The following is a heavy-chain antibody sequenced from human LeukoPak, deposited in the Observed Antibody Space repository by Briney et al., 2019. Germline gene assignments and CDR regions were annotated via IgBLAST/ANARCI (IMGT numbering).Heavy chain of an antibody. CDR3: ARHIGSSSSRGYYFDY. Sequence: SETLPLTCTVSGGSISSSSYYWGWIRQPPGKGLEWIGSIYYSGSTYYNPSLKSRVTISVDTSKNQFSLKLSSVTAADTAVYYCARHIGSSSSRGYYFDYWGQGTLVTVSS. J-gene: IGHJ4*02. V-gene: IGHV4-39*01. CDR1: GGSISSSSYY. D-gene: IGHD6-6*01. CDR2: IYYSGST.